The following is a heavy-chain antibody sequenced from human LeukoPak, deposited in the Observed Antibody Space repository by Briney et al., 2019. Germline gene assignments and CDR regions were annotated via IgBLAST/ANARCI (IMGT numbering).Heavy chain of an antibody. CDR2: IIPIFGTA. Sequence: GASVKVSCKASGGTFSSYAISWVRQAPGQGLEWMGGIIPIFGTADYAQKFQGRVTITTDESTSTAYMELSSLRSEDTAVYYCARDRAGSIASPYYYYMDVWGKGTTVTVSS. V-gene: IGHV1-69*05. J-gene: IGHJ6*03. CDR1: GGTFSSYA. CDR3: ARDRAGSIASPYYYYMDV. D-gene: IGHD6-6*01.